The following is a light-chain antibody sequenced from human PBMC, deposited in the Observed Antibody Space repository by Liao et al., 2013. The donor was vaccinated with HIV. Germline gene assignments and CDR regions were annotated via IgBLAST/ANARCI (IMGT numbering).Light chain of an antibody. CDR2: QDN. CDR1: KLGDKY. CDR3: QAWDRYTVI. Sequence: SYEMTQPPSVSVSPGQTASVTCSGDKLGDKYVCWFQHKPGQSPVLIIYQDNKRPSGIPERFSGSYSGDTATLTISATQAMDEADYYCQAWDRYTVIFGGGTKLTVL. V-gene: IGLV3-1*01. J-gene: IGLJ2*01.